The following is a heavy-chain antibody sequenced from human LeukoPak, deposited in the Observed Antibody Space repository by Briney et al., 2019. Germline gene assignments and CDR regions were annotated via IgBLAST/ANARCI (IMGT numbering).Heavy chain of an antibody. Sequence: SETPSLTCTVSGYSISSGYYWGWIRQPPGKGLEWIGSIYHSGSTYYNPSLKSRVTISVDTSKNQFSLKLSSVTAADTAVYYCAGGYSYGSAYYYMDVWGKGTTVTISS. CDR2: IYHSGST. V-gene: IGHV4-38-2*02. J-gene: IGHJ6*03. D-gene: IGHD5-18*01. CDR3: AGGYSYGSAYYYMDV. CDR1: GYSISSGYY.